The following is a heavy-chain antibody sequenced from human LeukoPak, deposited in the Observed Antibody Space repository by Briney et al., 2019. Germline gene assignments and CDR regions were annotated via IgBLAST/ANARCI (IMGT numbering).Heavy chain of an antibody. Sequence: PGGSLRLSCTASGFTFSSYSMNWVRQAPGKGLEWVSSISSSSSYIYYADSVKGRFTISRDNAKNSLYLQMNSLRAEDTAVYYCARDQLTSRGRDYYYYGMDVWGQGTTVTVSS. J-gene: IGHJ6*02. CDR1: GFTFSSYS. V-gene: IGHV3-21*01. CDR3: ARDQLTSRGRDYYYYGMDV. CDR2: ISSSSSYI. D-gene: IGHD5-24*01.